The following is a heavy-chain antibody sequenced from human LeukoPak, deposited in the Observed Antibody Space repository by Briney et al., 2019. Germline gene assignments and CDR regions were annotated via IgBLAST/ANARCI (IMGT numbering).Heavy chain of an antibody. Sequence: GGSLRLSCDASGFSINTYTMYWVRQAPGQGLEWVSVISNHGATYYADSVKGRFTISRDNSKNTVFLQMNSLRAEDTAVYYCARSMVTIPIPGGYWGQGTLVTVSS. CDR2: ISNHGAT. D-gene: IGHD5-24*01. CDR1: GFSINTYT. CDR3: ARSMVTIPIPGGY. J-gene: IGHJ4*02. V-gene: IGHV3-53*01.